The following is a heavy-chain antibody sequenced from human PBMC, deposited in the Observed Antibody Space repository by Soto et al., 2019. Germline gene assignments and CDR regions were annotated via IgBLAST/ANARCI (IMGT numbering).Heavy chain of an antibody. CDR1: GFPFTNYW. CDR3: ACWGHIVPVAPSDFDR. V-gene: IGHV3-74*01. J-gene: IGHJ4*02. CDR2: ISPDGSDV. Sequence: PCGSLRLSCAASGFPFTNYWMNWVRQTPGKGLMWVSRISPDGSDVGYADSVEGRFTVSRGNAKNTLYLQMHSLRAEDTAMYYCACWGHIVPVAPSDFDRWGQGTMVTVSA. D-gene: IGHD2-8*02.